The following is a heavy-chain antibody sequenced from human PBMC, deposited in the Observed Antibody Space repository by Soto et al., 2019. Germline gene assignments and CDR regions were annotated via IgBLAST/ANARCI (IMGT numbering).Heavy chain of an antibody. J-gene: IGHJ4*02. D-gene: IGHD2-2*01. Sequence: GGSLRLSCAASGFTFDDYAMHWVRQAPGKGLEWVSGISWNSGSIGYADSVKGRFTISRDNAKNSLYLQMNSLRAEDTALYYCAKKHPRVVAFDYWGQGTLVTVSS. CDR1: GFTFDDYA. CDR2: ISWNSGSI. CDR3: AKKHPRVVAFDY. V-gene: IGHV3-9*01.